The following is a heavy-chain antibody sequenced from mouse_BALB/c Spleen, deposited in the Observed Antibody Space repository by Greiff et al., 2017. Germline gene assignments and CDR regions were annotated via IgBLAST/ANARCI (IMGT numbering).Heavy chain of an antibody. CDR3: ARGGSGSYPFAY. Sequence: EVKLQESGPGLVKPSQSLSLTCTVTGYSITSDYAWYWIRQFPGNILEWMGYISYSGSTSYNPSLKSRISITRDTSKNQFFLQLNSVTTEDTATYYCARGGSGSYPFAYWGQGTLVTVSA. CDR1: GYSITSDYA. CDR2: ISYSGST. J-gene: IGHJ3*01. V-gene: IGHV3-2*02. D-gene: IGHD1-3*01.